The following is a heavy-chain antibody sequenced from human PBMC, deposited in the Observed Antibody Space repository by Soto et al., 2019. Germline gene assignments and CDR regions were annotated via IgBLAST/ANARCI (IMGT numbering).Heavy chain of an antibody. V-gene: IGHV3-30*18. CDR2: ISYDGSNK. D-gene: IGHD3-9*01. Sequence: QTGGSLRLSCAASGFTFSSYGMHWVRQAPGKGLEWVAVISYDGSNKYYADSVKGRFTISRDNSKNTLYLQMNSLRAEDTAVYYCAKDRSRYVGYFDWLYPPPGMDVWGQGTTVTVSS. CDR1: GFTFSSYG. CDR3: AKDRSRYVGYFDWLYPPPGMDV. J-gene: IGHJ6*02.